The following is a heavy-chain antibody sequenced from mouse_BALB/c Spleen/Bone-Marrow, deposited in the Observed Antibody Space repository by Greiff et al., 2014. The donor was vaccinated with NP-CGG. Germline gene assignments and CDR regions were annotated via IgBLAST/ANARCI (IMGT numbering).Heavy chain of an antibody. CDR3: ASYDYAQGGFAY. Sequence: QSGPGLVKPSQSLSLTCSVTGYSITSGSYWNWIRQFPGNKLEWMGYISYDGSSNYNPSLKNRISITRDTSKNQFFLKLNSVTTEDTATYYCASYDYAQGGFAYWGQGTLVTVSA. CDR2: ISYDGSS. J-gene: IGHJ3*01. CDR1: GYSITSGSY. D-gene: IGHD2-4*01. V-gene: IGHV3-6*02.